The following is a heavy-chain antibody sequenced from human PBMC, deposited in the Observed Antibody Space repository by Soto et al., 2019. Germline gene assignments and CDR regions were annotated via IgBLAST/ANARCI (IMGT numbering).Heavy chain of an antibody. CDR1: GYSFTSYG. V-gene: IGHV1-18*01. CDR2: ISPYNHNT. CDR3: ARDRGYKCFDL. J-gene: IGHJ5*02. Sequence: GASVKVSCKASGYSFTSYGISWVRQAPGQGLEWMGWISPYNHNTFYAQRLLGRVTISRDNSRSSLYLHLNSLRVEDTSVYYCARDRGYKCFDLWGQGTLLTVSS.